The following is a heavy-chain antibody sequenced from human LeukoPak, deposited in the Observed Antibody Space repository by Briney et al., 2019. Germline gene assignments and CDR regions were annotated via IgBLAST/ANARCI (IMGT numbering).Heavy chain of an antibody. CDR3: AREAHYDSSGPLDWFDP. V-gene: IGHV1-18*01. CDR2: ISAYNRNT. J-gene: IGHJ5*02. D-gene: IGHD3-22*01. CDR1: GYNFVNYG. Sequence: ASVKVSCKTSGYNFVNYGLSWVRQAPGQGLGWMGWISAYNRNTNYAQKFQDRVTMTTDTSTTTAYMELRSLRSDDTAVYYCAREAHYDSSGPLDWFDPWGQGTLVTVSS.